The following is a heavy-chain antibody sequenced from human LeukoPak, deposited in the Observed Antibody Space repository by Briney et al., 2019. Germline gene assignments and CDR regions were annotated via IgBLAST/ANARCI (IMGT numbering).Heavy chain of an antibody. D-gene: IGHD6-19*01. Sequence: SETLSLTCAVYGGSFSGYYWSWIRQPPGKGLEWIGEINHSGSTNYNPSLKSRVTISVDTSKNQFSLKLSSVTAADTAVYYCARAPRVAGTFDYWGQGTLVTVSS. CDR1: GGSFSGYY. CDR3: ARAPRVAGTFDY. V-gene: IGHV4-34*01. CDR2: INHSGST. J-gene: IGHJ4*02.